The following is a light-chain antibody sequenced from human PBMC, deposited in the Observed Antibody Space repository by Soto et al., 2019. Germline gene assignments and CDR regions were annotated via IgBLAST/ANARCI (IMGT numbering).Light chain of an antibody. CDR1: QDISNY. CDR3: QQYDNLFT. V-gene: IGKV1-33*01. J-gene: IGKJ4*01. CDR2: DAS. Sequence: DIQMTQSPSSLSASVGDRVTITCQANQDISNYLNWYQQRPGKAPKLLIYDASNLETGVPSRFSGSGYGTDFTFTISSLQPEDIATYYCQQYDNLFTFGEGTKVEI.